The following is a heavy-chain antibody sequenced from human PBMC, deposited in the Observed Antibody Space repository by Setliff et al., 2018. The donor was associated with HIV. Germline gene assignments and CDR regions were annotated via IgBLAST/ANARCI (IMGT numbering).Heavy chain of an antibody. CDR1: GGSISSGDYY. CDR2: IYYSGST. J-gene: IGHJ4*02. Sequence: PSETLSLTCTVSGGSISSGDYYWSWIRQPPGKGLEWIGYIYYSGSTYYNPSLKSRVTISVDTSKNQFSLKLSSVTAADTAVYYCATYRGYNSGDRWSFFDYWGQGILVTVSS. D-gene: IGHD2-15*01. V-gene: IGHV4-30-4*08. CDR3: ATYRGYNSGDRWSFFDY.